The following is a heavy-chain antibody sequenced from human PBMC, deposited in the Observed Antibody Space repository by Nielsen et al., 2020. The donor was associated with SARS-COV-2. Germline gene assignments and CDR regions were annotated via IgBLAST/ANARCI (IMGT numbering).Heavy chain of an antibody. CDR1: GFSFNTYS. V-gene: IGHV3-48*01. J-gene: IGHJ4*02. CDR3: ARVAGRVVVTAPIDS. CDR2: ISGGSATI. D-gene: IGHD2-21*02. Sequence: GESLKISCVASGFSFNTYSMNWVRQAPGKGLEWVSYISGGSATIYHADSVRGRFTISRDNSENTLSLQVNSLRSEDTAVFYCARVAGRVVVTAPIDSWGQGALVTVSS.